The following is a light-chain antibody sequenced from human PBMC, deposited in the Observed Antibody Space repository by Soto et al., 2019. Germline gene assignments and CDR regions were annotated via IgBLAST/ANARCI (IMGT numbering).Light chain of an antibody. CDR1: QSISGS. Sequence: DIQMTQSPSTLSASVGDRVTITCRASQSISGSLAWYQQKPGKAPKLLIYETSNLKSGFPSRFSGSGSGTEYTLTISSLQPDDSASYYCQQYNGYWTLGQGTRVEIK. V-gene: IGKV1-5*03. CDR2: ETS. CDR3: QQYNGYWT. J-gene: IGKJ1*01.